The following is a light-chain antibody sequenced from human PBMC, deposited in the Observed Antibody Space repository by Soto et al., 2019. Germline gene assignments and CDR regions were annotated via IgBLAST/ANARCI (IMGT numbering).Light chain of an antibody. CDR2: DAS. J-gene: IGKJ5*01. CDR3: QQRSNWPPRIT. CDR1: XXXXXX. Sequence: EIVLTQSPATLSLXPGEXATLSXRASXXXXXXXXWYQQKPGQAPRLLIYDASNRATGIPARFSGSGSGTDFTLTISSLEPEDFAVYYCQQRSNWPPRITFGQGTRLEIK. V-gene: IGKV3-11*01.